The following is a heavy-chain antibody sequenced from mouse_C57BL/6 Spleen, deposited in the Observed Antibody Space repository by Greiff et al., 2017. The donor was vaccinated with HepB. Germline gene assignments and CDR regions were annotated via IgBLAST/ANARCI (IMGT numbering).Heavy chain of an antibody. V-gene: IGHV1-81*01. D-gene: IGHD1-1*01. Sequence: QVQLQQSGAELARPGASVKLSCKASGYTFTSYGISWVKQRTGQGLEWIGEIYPRSGNTYYNEKFKGKATLTADKSSSTAYMELRSLTSEDSAVYVCARSGYYGSSYDWYFDVWGTGTTVTVSS. CDR1: GYTFTSYG. CDR3: ARSGYYGSSYDWYFDV. CDR2: IYPRSGNT. J-gene: IGHJ1*03.